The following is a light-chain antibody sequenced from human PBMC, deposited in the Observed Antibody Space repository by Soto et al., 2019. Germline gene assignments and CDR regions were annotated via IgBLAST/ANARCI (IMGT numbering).Light chain of an antibody. Sequence: DIQMTLSPSSLSVSVGDRVTITCQPSHDITNFLNWYQQKPGKAPKLLIYDVSKLETGVPSRFSGSGSGTDFTLTISSLQPEDIATYFCQQYDYRPITFGQGTRLEIK. J-gene: IGKJ5*01. CDR3: QQYDYRPIT. V-gene: IGKV1-33*01. CDR1: HDITNF. CDR2: DVS.